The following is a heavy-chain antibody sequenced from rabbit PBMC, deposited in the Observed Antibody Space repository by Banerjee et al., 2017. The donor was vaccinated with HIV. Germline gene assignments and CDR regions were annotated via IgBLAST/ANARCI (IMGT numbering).Heavy chain of an antibody. V-gene: IGHV1S45*01. J-gene: IGHJ4*01. CDR3: ARDLAGVIGWNFNL. Sequence: QEQLEESGGDLVKPGRSLTLTCKASGFDFSDKYVMCWVRQAPGKGLEWIACIAAGSSGSTYYASWAKGRFTISKTSSTTVTLQMTSLTAADTATYFCARDLAGVIGWNFNLWGPGTLVTVS. D-gene: IGHD4-1*01. CDR1: GFDFSDKYV. CDR2: IAAGSSGST.